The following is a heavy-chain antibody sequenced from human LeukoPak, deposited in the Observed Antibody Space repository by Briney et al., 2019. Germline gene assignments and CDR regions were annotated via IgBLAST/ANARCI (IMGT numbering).Heavy chain of an antibody. CDR2: INHSGST. CDR1: GGSFSGYY. CDR3: ARGRLRMSGYGSFDY. Sequence: SETLSLTCAVYGGSFSGYYWSWIRQPPGKGLEWSGEINHSGSTNYNPSLKSRVTISVDTSKNQFSLKLSSVTAADTAVYYCARGRLRMSGYGSFDYWGQGTLVTVSS. J-gene: IGHJ4*02. V-gene: IGHV4-34*01. D-gene: IGHD5-12*01.